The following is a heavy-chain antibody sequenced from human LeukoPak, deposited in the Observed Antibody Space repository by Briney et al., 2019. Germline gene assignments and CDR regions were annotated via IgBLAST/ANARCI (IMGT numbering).Heavy chain of an antibody. CDR1: GFTFSTYT. V-gene: IGHV3-21*01. J-gene: IGHJ4*02. D-gene: IGHD6-13*01. CDR2: ISGSTKYI. Sequence: GGSLRLSCAASGFTFSTYTMNWVRQAPGKGLEWVSSISGSTKYIYYADSLKGRFTISRDNAKNSLYLEMNSLRAEDTAVYYCARDRASSWPFNYWGQGTLVTVSS. CDR3: ARDRASSWPFNY.